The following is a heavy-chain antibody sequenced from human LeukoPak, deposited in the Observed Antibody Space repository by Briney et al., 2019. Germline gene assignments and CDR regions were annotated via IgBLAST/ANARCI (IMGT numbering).Heavy chain of an antibody. V-gene: IGHV4-59*12. CDR1: GGSISSYY. J-gene: IGHJ4*02. CDR2: IYYSGST. CDR3: ARQRGGSIFRRQYYFDY. Sequence: SETLSLTCTVSGGSISSYYWSWIRQPPGKGLEWIGYIYYSGSTNYNPSLKSRVTISVDTSKNQFSLKLSSVTAADTAVYYCARQRGGSIFRRQYYFDYWGQGTLVTVSS. D-gene: IGHD3-3*01.